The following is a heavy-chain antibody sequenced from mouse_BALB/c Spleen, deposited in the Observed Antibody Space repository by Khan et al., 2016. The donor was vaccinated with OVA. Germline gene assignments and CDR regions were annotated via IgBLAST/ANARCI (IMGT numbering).Heavy chain of an antibody. J-gene: IGHJ2*01. Sequence: EVQLVESGPGLVKPSQSLSLTCTVTAYSITSDYAWTWIRQFPGNKLEWMGYISYSGSTSYNPSLKSRISITRDTSKNQFFLQLISVTTEDTATYYCACTRFYYSYSFFDYWGQGTTLTVSS. CDR3: ACTRFYYSYSFFDY. CDR2: ISYSGST. CDR1: AYSITSDYA. V-gene: IGHV3-2*02. D-gene: IGHD2-12*01.